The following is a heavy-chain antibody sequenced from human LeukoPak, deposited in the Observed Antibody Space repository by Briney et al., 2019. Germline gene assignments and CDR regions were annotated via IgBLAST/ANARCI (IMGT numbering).Heavy chain of an antibody. CDR1: DFTFKNSW. D-gene: IGHD1-7*01. Sequence: GGSLRLSCVTTDFTFKNSWMTWVRQAPGKGLEWVANIKEDGREINYLGSVKGRFTISRDNSKNTLYLQMNSLRAEDTAVYYCAKDGKTRNWNYFQAKPVYWGQGTLVTVSS. CDR2: IKEDGREI. V-gene: IGHV3-7*03. CDR3: AKDGKTRNWNYFQAKPVY. J-gene: IGHJ4*02.